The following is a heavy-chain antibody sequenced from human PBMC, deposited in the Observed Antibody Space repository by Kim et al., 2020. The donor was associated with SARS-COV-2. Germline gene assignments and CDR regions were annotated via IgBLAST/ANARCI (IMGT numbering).Heavy chain of an antibody. J-gene: IGHJ4*02. V-gene: IGHV5-51*01. D-gene: IGHD5-18*01. CDR3: ATSQNYTAMVWDY. Sequence: YSPSFQGKVTISADKSISTAYLQWSSLKASDTAMYYCATSQNYTAMVWDYWGQGTLVTVSS.